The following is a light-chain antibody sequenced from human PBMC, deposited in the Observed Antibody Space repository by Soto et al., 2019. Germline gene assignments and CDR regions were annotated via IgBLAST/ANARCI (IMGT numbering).Light chain of an antibody. CDR3: QQRSNWLLT. Sequence: EIVLTQSPATLSLSPGERATLSCRASQSVSSYLAWYQQKPGQAPRLLIYDASNRATGIPARFSGSGSGTDFTLTISSLEPEDFAVYYCQQRSNWLLTFGPGTNVDIK. J-gene: IGKJ3*01. CDR1: QSVSSY. CDR2: DAS. V-gene: IGKV3-11*01.